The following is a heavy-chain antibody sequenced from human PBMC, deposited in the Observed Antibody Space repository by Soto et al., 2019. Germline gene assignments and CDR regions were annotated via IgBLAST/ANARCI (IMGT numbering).Heavy chain of an antibody. Sequence: QVQLVQSGAEVKKSGASVRVSCKTSGYTFTGYYIHWVRQAPGQGPEWMGWINPNNGATNYAQKFQGMVTMTRYTSISTAYMELSGLRSDDTDVYYCAIEGVLGTTSCNFLYWGQGSLVTVSS. CDR2: INPNNGAT. V-gene: IGHV1-2*02. CDR1: GYTFTGYY. J-gene: IGHJ4*02. CDR3: AIEGVLGTTSCNFLY. D-gene: IGHD1-7*01.